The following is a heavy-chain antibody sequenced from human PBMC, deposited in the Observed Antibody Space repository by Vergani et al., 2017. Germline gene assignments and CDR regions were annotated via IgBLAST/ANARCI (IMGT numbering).Heavy chain of an antibody. CDR2: INHSGST. V-gene: IGHV4-34*01. Sequence: QVQLQQWGAGLLKPSETLSLTCAVYGGSFSGYYWSWIRQPPGKGLEWIGEINHSGSTNYNPSLKSRVTISVDTSKNQFSLKLSSVTAADTAVYYCARGKTRVWSGYYTGISQPGRWFDPWGQGTLVTVSS. D-gene: IGHD3-3*01. CDR3: ARGKTRVWSGYYTGISQPGRWFDP. J-gene: IGHJ5*02. CDR1: GGSFSGYY.